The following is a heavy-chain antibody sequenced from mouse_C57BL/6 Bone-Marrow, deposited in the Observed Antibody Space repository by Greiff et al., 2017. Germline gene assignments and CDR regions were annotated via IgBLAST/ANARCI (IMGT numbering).Heavy chain of an antibody. J-gene: IGHJ4*01. CDR1: GYTFTSYW. CDR3: ARSYGSSYLYYYAMDY. Sequence: QVQLQQSGAELVRPGTSVKLSCKASGYTFTSYWMHWVKQRPGQGLEWIGVIDPSDSYTNYNQKFKGKATLTVDTSSSTAYMQLSSLTSEDSAVYYCARSYGSSYLYYYAMDYWGQGTSVTVSS. CDR2: IDPSDSYT. V-gene: IGHV1-59*01. D-gene: IGHD1-1*01.